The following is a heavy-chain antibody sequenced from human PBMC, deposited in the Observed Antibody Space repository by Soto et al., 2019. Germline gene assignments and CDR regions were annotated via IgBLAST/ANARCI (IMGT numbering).Heavy chain of an antibody. CDR3: ARAKKGDCTNGVCYSNYYYGMDV. D-gene: IGHD2-8*01. CDR2: ISAYNGNT. V-gene: IGHV1-18*01. Sequence: ASVKVSCKASGYTFTSYGISWVRQAPGQGLEWMGWISAYNGNTNYAQKLQGRVTITTDTSTSTAYMELRSLRSDDTAVYYCARAKKGDCTNGVCYSNYYYGMDVWGQGTTVTVSS. CDR1: GYTFTSYG. J-gene: IGHJ6*02.